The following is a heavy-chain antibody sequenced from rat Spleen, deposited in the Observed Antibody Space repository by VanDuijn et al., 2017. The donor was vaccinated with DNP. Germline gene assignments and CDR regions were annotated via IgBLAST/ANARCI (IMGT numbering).Heavy chain of an antibody. CDR1: AFSFSDYY. Sequence: EVQLVESGGGLVQPGRSLKLSCAASAFSFSDYYMAWVRQAQTKGLLWVAYIRYDGGSTYYGDSVKCRFTISRDNARSTLYLQMNSLRSEDMATYYCARHVLPLRVWDYWGQGVMVTVSS. CDR3: ARHVLPLRVWDY. D-gene: IGHD1-4*01. V-gene: IGHV5-22*01. CDR2: IRYDGGST. J-gene: IGHJ2*01.